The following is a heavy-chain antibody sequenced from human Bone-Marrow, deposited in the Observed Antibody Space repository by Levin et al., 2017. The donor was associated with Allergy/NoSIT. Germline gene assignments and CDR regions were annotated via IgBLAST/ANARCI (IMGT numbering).Heavy chain of an antibody. CDR1: GFTFSSYA. J-gene: IGHJ6*02. V-gene: IGHV3-23*01. Sequence: GGSLRLSCAASGFTFSSYAMSWVRQAPGKGLEWVSAISGSGGSTYYADSVKGRFTISRDNSKNTLYLQMNSLRAEDTAVYYCAKDPIECIAAAGCGRANGMDVWGQGTTVTVSS. D-gene: IGHD6-13*01. CDR2: ISGSGGST. CDR3: AKDPIECIAAAGCGRANGMDV.